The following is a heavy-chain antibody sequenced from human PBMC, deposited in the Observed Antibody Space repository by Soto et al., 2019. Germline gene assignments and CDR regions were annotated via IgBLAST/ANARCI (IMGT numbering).Heavy chain of an antibody. Sequence: TLSLTCTVSGGSLSDNDYYWSWIRQPPGKGLEWIGTISHTGTTYYNPSLESRVAISVDTSKNQFSLALTSVTAADTAVYYCARRIVATKTFDYWGQATLVTVSS. CDR3: ARRIVATKTFDY. CDR2: ISHTGTT. J-gene: IGHJ4*02. D-gene: IGHD5-12*01. CDR1: GGSLSDNDYY. V-gene: IGHV4-39*01.